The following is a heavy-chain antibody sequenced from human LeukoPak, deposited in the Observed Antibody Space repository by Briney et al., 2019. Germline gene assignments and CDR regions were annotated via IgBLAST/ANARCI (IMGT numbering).Heavy chain of an antibody. CDR2: VIPILGIA. CDR1: GGTFSSYA. Sequence: SVKVSCKASGGTFSSYAISWVRQAPGQGLEWMGRVIPILGIANYAQKFQGRVTITADKSTSTAYMELSSLRSEDTAVYYCARETTVTTGAFDIWGQGTMVTVSS. V-gene: IGHV1-69*04. D-gene: IGHD4-17*01. CDR3: ARETTVTTGAFDI. J-gene: IGHJ3*02.